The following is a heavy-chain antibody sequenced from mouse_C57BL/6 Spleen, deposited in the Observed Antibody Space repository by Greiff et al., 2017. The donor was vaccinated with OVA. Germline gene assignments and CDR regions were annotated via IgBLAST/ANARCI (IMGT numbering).Heavy chain of an antibody. CDR2: IRNKANNHAT. D-gene: IGHD1-1*01. J-gene: IGHJ1*03. V-gene: IGHV6-6*01. CDR3: TRNCGSSLTRYFDV. CDR1: GFTFSDAW. Sequence: EVKLEESGGGLVQPGGSMKLSCAASGFTFSDAWMDWVRQSPEKGLEWVAEIRNKANNHATYYAESVKGRFTISRADPKRSVYLQMNSLRSEDTGIYYGTRNCGSSLTRYFDVWGTGTTVTVSS.